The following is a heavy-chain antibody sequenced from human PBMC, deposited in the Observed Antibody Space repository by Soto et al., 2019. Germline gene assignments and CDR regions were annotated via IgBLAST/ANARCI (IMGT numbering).Heavy chain of an antibody. Sequence: SETLSLTCTVSDGSVSSGSYYWTWLRQPPGKGLEWIGYFYSSGSTLYNPSLKSRVIISVDTSMNQFSLKLSSVTAADTAVYYCARDSLAFFDSWGQGTLVTVSS. CDR2: FYSSGST. CDR3: ARDSLAFFDS. V-gene: IGHV4-61*01. D-gene: IGHD5-12*01. CDR1: DGSVSSGSYY. J-gene: IGHJ4*02.